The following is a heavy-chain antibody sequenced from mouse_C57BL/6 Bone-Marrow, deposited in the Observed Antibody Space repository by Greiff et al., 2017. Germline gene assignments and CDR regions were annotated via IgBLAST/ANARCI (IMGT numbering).Heavy chain of an antibody. V-gene: IGHV5-17*01. CDR1: GFTFSDYG. CDR3: ARGAGTRAMDY. Sequence: EVKLVESGGGLVKPGGSLKLSCAASGFTFSDYGMHWVRQAPEKGLEWVAYISSGSSTIYYADTVQGRFTISRDNAKNTLFLQMTSLRSEDTAMDYCARGAGTRAMDYWGQGTSVTVSS. D-gene: IGHD4-1*01. CDR2: ISSGSSTI. J-gene: IGHJ4*01.